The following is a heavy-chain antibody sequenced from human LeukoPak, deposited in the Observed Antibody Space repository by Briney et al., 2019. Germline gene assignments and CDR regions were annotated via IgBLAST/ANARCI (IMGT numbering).Heavy chain of an antibody. CDR1: GFTFSSHS. CDR3: AREGEAVAGPNWFDP. D-gene: IGHD6-19*01. Sequence: PGGSLRLSCAASGFTFSSHSMNWVRQAPGKGLEWVAVIWYDGSNKYYADSVKGRFTISRDNSKNTLYLQMNSLRAEDTAVYYCAREGEAVAGPNWFDPWGQGTLVTVSS. V-gene: IGHV3-33*08. J-gene: IGHJ5*02. CDR2: IWYDGSNK.